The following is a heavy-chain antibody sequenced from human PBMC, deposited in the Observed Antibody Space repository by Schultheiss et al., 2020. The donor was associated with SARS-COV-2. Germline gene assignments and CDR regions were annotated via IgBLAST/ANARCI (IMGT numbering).Heavy chain of an antibody. Sequence: GGSLRLSCAASGFTFSSYAMSWVRQAPGKGLEWVSAISGSGGSTYYADSVKGRFTISRDYAKNSLYLQMNSLRAEDTAVYYCSRGLYDSSGYYAVYWGQGTLVTVSS. V-gene: IGHV3-23*01. CDR1: GFTFSSYA. D-gene: IGHD3-22*01. J-gene: IGHJ4*02. CDR3: SRGLYDSSGYYAVY. CDR2: ISGSGGST.